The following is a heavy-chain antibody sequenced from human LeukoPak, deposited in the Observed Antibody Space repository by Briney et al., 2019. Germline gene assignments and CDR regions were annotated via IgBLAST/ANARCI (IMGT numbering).Heavy chain of an antibody. CDR3: AREVGWLTEWFDP. J-gene: IGHJ5*02. CDR1: GGSISSGGYY. V-gene: IGHV4-30-2*01. D-gene: IGHD5-12*01. CDR2: IYHSGST. Sequence: SQTLSLTCTVSGGSISSGGYYWSWIRQPPGKGLEWIGYIYHSGSTYYNPSLKSRVTMSVDTSKNQFSLKLSSVTAADTAVYYCAREVGWLTEWFDPWGQGTLVTVSS.